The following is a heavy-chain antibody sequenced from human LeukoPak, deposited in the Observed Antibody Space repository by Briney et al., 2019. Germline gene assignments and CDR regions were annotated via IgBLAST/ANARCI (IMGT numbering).Heavy chain of an antibody. CDR3: ARGDLAYCGGDCYSDY. Sequence: ASVKVSCKASGYTFTSYYMHWVRQAPGQGLEWMGIINPSGGSTSYAQKFQGRVTMTRDTSTSTVYMELSSLRSEDTAVYYCARGDLAYCGGDCYSDYWSQGTLVTVSS. J-gene: IGHJ4*02. D-gene: IGHD2-21*02. CDR2: INPSGGST. V-gene: IGHV1-46*01. CDR1: GYTFTSYY.